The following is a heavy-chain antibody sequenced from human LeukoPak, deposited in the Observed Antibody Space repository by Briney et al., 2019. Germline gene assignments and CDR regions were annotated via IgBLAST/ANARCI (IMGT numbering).Heavy chain of an antibody. J-gene: IGHJ4*02. CDR1: GGTFTNYA. Sequence: ASVKVSCKASGGTFTNYAFNWVRQAPGQGLEWMGRIIPIFDSAHYAQRFQGRITITTDESSTTAYMTLSSLTSDDTPVYYCASQDASIYSESSTSPTYSDWGQGTLVTVSS. CDR3: ASQDASIYSESSTSPTYSD. D-gene: IGHD3-22*01. V-gene: IGHV1-69*05. CDR2: IIPIFDSA.